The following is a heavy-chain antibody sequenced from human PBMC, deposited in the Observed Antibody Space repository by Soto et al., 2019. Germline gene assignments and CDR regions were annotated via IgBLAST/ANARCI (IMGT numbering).Heavy chain of an antibody. CDR3: VSADWNHVGNSYSYYGMDV. CDR1: GGSISSYY. J-gene: IGHJ6*02. Sequence: QVQLQESGPGLVKPSETLSLTCTVSGGSISSYYWSWIRQPPGKGLEWIGYIYYSGSTNYNPSLTCRATISLDTSQNHISLKLSSVTAADTAVYYCVSADWNHVGNSYSYYGMDVWGQGTTVTVSS. D-gene: IGHD1-1*01. V-gene: IGHV4-59*01. CDR2: IYYSGST.